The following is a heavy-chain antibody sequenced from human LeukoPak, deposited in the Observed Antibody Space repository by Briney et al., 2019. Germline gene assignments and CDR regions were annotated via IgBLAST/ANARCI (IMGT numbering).Heavy chain of an antibody. Sequence: ASVKVSCKASGYTFTGYYMHWVRQAPGQGLEWMGWINPNSGGTNYAQKFQGRVTMTRDTSISTAYMELSRLRSDDTAVYYRARTYYDFWSGQTTSHTIDYWGQGTLVTVSS. D-gene: IGHD3-3*01. CDR1: GYTFTGYY. CDR2: INPNSGGT. J-gene: IGHJ4*02. CDR3: ARTYYDFWSGQTTSHTIDY. V-gene: IGHV1-2*02.